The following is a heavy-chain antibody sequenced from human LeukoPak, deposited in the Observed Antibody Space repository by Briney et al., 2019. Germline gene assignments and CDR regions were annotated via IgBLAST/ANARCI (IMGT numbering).Heavy chain of an antibody. Sequence: SETLSLTCTVSGASISSTTYYWGWIRQPPRKGLEWIARIYYSGSTYYNSSLKSRVTISVDTSKNQFSLKLSSVTAADTAVYYCARHKYSSGWPPEGAFDIWGQGTMVTVSS. CDR2: IYYSGST. CDR1: GASISSTTYY. CDR3: ARHKYSSGWPPEGAFDI. V-gene: IGHV4-39*01. D-gene: IGHD6-19*01. J-gene: IGHJ3*02.